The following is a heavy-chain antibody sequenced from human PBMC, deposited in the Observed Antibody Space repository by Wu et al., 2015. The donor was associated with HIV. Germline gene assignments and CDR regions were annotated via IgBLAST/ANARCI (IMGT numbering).Heavy chain of an antibody. CDR1: GGTFSSYA. CDR3: ARRRYCSSTSCYGVQDFDY. V-gene: IGHV1-69*12. Sequence: QVQLVQSGAEVKKPGSSVKVSCKASGGTFSSYAISWVRQAPGQGLEWMGGIIPIFGTANYAQKFQGRVTITADESTSTAYMELSSLRSEDTAVYYCARRRYCSSTSCYGVQDFDYWGQGTLVTVSS. D-gene: IGHD2-2*01. CDR2: IIPIFGTA. J-gene: IGHJ4*02.